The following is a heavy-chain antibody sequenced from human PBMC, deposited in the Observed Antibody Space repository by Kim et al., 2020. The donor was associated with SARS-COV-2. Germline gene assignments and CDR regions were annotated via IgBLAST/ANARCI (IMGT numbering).Heavy chain of an antibody. Sequence: ASVKVSCKASGYTFTGYYMHWVRQAPGQGLEWMGWINPNSGGTNYAQKFQGRVTMTRDTSISTAYMELSRLRSDDTAVYYCFSGIAAAGTDGGVSPSRSYNWFDPWGQGTLVTVSS. CDR2: INPNSGGT. D-gene: IGHD6-13*01. J-gene: IGHJ5*02. V-gene: IGHV1-2*02. CDR3: FSGIAAAGTDGGVSPSRSYNWFDP. CDR1: GYTFTGYY.